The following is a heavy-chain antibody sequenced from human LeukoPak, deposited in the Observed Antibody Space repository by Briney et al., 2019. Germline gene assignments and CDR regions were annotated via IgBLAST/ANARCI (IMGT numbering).Heavy chain of an antibody. V-gene: IGHV3-23*01. CDR2: ITSSGGNT. J-gene: IGHJ4*02. D-gene: IGHD5-24*01. CDR1: GCTFSSYA. Sequence: PGGSLRLSCAASGCTFSSYAMSWVRQAPGKGLEWVSGITSSGGNTYYADSVKGRFTISRDNSKNTLYLQMNSLRAEDTALYYCAKLSDGYNYYFDYWGQGTLVTVSS. CDR3: AKLSDGYNYYFDY.